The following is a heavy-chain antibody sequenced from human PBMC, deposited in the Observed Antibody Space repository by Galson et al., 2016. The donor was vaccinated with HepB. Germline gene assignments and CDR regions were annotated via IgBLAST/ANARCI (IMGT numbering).Heavy chain of an antibody. CDR2: IYYSGTT. CDR1: GGSISSSGYY. V-gene: IGHV4-31*03. Sequence: LSLTCNVSGGSISSSGYYWNWIRQHPGKGLEWIGYIYYSGTTYYNPSLQSRVTISVDTSKNYFSLKLSSVTAADTAVYYCARADSSGFYYDLDVWGQGTWVTVSS. D-gene: IGHD3-22*01. CDR3: ARADSSGFYYDLDV. J-gene: IGHJ6*02.